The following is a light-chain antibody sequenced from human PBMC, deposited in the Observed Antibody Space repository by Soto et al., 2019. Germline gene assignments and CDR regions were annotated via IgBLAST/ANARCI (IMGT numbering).Light chain of an antibody. CDR3: QQYNSYSRT. J-gene: IGKJ1*01. CDR2: KAS. V-gene: IGKV1-5*03. Sequence: DIQMTQSPSSLSASVEDRVIITCRASQSISNHLNWYQQKPGKAPKLLIYKASTLESGVPSRFSGSGSGTDFTLIISSLQPDDYATYYCQQYNSYSRTFGPGTKVDIK. CDR1: QSISNH.